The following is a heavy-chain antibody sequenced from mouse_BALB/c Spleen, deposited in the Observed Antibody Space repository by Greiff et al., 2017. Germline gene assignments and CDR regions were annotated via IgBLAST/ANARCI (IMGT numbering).Heavy chain of an antibody. CDR2: IYPGNSDT. Sequence: VQLKQSGTVLARPGASVKMSCKASGYSFTSYWMHWVNQRPGQGLEWIGAIYPGNSDTSYNQKFKGKAKLTAVTSASTAYMELSSLTNEDSAVYYCTRKGLQYGFRWFAYWGQGTLVTVSA. V-gene: IGHV1-5*01. J-gene: IGHJ3*01. D-gene: IGHD2-10*02. CDR1: GYSFTSYW. CDR3: TRKGLQYGFRWFAY.